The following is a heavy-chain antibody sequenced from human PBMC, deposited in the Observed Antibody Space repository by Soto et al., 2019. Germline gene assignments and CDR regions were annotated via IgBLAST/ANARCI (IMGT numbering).Heavy chain of an antibody. CDR1: GSTFSSDS. J-gene: IGHJ4*02. V-gene: IGHV1-69*12. Sequence: QVQQVQSGAEVKKPGSSVKVSCKASGSTFSSDSFSWVPQAPGQGLEWMGGIIPMFDTPIYAQKFHDRVTIAAEESTSTAYMQLSSLRSGDTAVYYCARSGGLDRDFNYWGQGSLVTVSS. D-gene: IGHD2-15*01. CDR3: ARSGGLDRDFNY. CDR2: IIPMFDTP.